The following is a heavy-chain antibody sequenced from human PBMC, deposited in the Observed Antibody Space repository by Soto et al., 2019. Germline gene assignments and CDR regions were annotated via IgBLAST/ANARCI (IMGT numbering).Heavy chain of an antibody. CDR1: GDSMATGGHY. J-gene: IGHJ4*02. Sequence: QVHLQESGPGLVRPSETLSLSCSVSGDSMATGGHYYNWIRHLPGKGLEWIGYIYYSGATHYSPSLRPRATMSIDTSKNQFSLRLISVTAADTALYFCARDKDLEPTVWGYWGQGIPVTVSS. CDR3: ARDKDLEPTVWGY. CDR2: IYYSGAT. V-gene: IGHV4-31*02. D-gene: IGHD7-27*01.